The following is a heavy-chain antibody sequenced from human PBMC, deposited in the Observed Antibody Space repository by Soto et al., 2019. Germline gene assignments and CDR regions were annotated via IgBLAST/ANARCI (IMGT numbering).Heavy chain of an antibody. CDR2: ISGSGGST. D-gene: IGHD3-22*01. J-gene: IGHJ4*02. CDR1: GFTFSSYA. CDR3: AKDGAMIVARGRYYFDY. V-gene: IGHV3-23*01. Sequence: EVQLLESGGGLVQPGGSLRLSCAASGFTFSSYAMSWVRQAPGKGLEWVSAISGSGGSTYYADSVKGRFTISRDNSKNTLYRQMNSLRAEDTAVYYCAKDGAMIVARGRYYFDYWGQGTLVTVSS.